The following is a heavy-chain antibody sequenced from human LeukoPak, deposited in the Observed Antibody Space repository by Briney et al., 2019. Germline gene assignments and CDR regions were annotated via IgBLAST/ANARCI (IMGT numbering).Heavy chain of an antibody. CDR2: IASKTDGGAT. CDR1: GLTVTNAW. J-gene: IGHJ4*02. CDR3: TTGIRGD. V-gene: IGHV3-15*07. Sequence: GGSLRLSSSASGLTVTNAWMNWARQASGEGLDWVGRIASKTDGGATDYAAPVKGRFTISRDDSKNTLNLQMNSLKTEDTAVYYCTTGIRGDWGQGTLVTVSS. D-gene: IGHD3-10*01.